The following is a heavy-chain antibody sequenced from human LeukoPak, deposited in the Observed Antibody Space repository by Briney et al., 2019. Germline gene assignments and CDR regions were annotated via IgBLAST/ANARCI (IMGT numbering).Heavy chain of an antibody. CDR1: GGSFSGYF. CDR2: INHSGST. J-gene: IGHJ4*02. Sequence: SETLSLTCAVYGGSFSGYFRSWIRQPPGKGLEWIGEINHSGSTNYNLSLKSRVTISVDTSKNQFSLKLSSVTAADTAVYYCASGWVPFDLWGEGSLVTVSS. V-gene: IGHV4-34*01. D-gene: IGHD1-14*01. CDR3: ASGWVPFDL.